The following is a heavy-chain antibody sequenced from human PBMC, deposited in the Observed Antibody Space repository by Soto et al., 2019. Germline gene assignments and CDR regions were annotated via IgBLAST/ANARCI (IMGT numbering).Heavy chain of an antibody. Sequence: EVQVLESGGGLVQHGGSLRLSCVASGFTYSSYAMSWVRQSPGKGLEWVSGISGSGGSTYYADSVKGRFTISRDKSKNKLYLQTNSLRAEDTAVYYCARGGSQGGGGNCYYYWRQGTLVTVSS. V-gene: IGHV3-23*01. J-gene: IGHJ4*02. D-gene: IGHD2-15*01. CDR1: GFTYSSYA. CDR3: ARGGSQGGGGNCYYY. CDR2: ISGSGGST.